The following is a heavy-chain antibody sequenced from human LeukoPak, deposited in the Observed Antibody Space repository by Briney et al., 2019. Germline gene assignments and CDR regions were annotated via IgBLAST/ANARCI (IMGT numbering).Heavy chain of an antibody. Sequence: GASVKVSCKASGGTFRSYTIIWVRQAPGQGLEWMGGIIPMFGTANYAQKFQGRVTITADESTSTAYMELSSLRSEDTAVYYCARSADVPAATPLTFDYWGQGTLVTVSS. D-gene: IGHD2-2*01. CDR1: GGTFRSYT. J-gene: IGHJ4*02. CDR3: ARSADVPAATPLTFDY. V-gene: IGHV1-69*13. CDR2: IIPMFGTA.